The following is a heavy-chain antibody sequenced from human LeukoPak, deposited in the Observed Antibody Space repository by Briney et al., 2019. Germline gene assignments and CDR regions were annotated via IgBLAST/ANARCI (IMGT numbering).Heavy chain of an antibody. CDR3: GRLGRDSIHDY. V-gene: IGHV5-51*01. CDR1: GYSFTSYW. J-gene: IGHJ4*02. Sequence: GEPLKLSCQGSGYSFTSYWLGWVRQMPGKGLEGMGIIYPGDSDTRYSPSFQGQVTISADKSISTAYLQWSSLKASDTAMYYCGRLGRDSIHDYWGQGTLVTVSS. D-gene: IGHD3-3*02. CDR2: IYPGDSDT.